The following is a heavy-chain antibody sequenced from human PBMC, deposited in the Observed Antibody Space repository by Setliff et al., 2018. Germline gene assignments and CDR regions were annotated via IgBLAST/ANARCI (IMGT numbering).Heavy chain of an antibody. D-gene: IGHD3-3*01. V-gene: IGHV4-34*01. CDR2: INHRGST. Sequence: SETLSLTCAAYGGTFSDYYWTWIRQPPGKGLEWVGEINHRGSTTYNPSLKSRVTISVDTSKNQFSLKLSSVTAADTAVYYCARRVSDYDFWSGYSGYYYYMDVWGKGTTVTVSS. CDR3: ARRVSDYDFWSGYSGYYYYMDV. J-gene: IGHJ6*03. CDR1: GGTFSDYY.